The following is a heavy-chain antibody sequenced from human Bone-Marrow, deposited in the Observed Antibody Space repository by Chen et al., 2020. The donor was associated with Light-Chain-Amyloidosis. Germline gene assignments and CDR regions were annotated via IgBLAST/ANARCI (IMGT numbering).Heavy chain of an antibody. CDR3: AREVAYATDV. V-gene: IGHV3-11*06. CDR2: LSPSRSYT. J-gene: IGHJ6*02. CDR1: GFTFSDFH. Sequence: QVQLLESGGGLVKPGGSLRLSCSASGFTFSDFHMAWIRQAPGKGLEWVSYLSPSRSYTKYADSVKGRFTISRDNAKNSLFLQMSGLRDEDTAVYYCAREVAYATDVWGRGTTVTVSS.